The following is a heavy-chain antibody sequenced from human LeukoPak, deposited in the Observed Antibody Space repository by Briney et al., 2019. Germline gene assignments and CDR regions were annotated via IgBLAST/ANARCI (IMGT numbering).Heavy chain of an antibody. CDR1: GYTFTGYY. V-gene: IGHV1-2*06. CDR2: INPNSGGT. J-gene: IGHJ4*02. Sequence: ASVKVSCKASGYTFTGYYMHWVRQAPGQGLEWMGRINPNSGGTNYAQKFQGRVTMTRDTSISTAYMELSRLRSGDTAVYYCARGTRGYCSGGSCFSYWGQGTLVTVSS. D-gene: IGHD2-15*01. CDR3: ARGTRGYCSGGSCFSY.